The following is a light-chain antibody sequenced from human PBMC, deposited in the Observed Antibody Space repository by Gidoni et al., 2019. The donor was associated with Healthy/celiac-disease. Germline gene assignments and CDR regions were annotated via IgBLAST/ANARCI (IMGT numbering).Light chain of an antibody. CDR1: QSVSSY. Sequence: EIVLTQSPATLSLSPGERATLSSRASQSVSSYLAWYQQKPGQAPRLLIYDASNRATGIPARFSGSGSGTYFTLTISSLEPEDFAVYYCQQRSNWLTFGGGTKVEIK. J-gene: IGKJ4*01. CDR3: QQRSNWLT. CDR2: DAS. V-gene: IGKV3-11*01.